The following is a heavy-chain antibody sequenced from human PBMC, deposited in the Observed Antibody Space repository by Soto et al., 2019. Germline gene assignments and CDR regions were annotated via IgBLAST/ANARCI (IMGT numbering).Heavy chain of an antibody. J-gene: IGHJ4*02. CDR1: GFSFSSYG. V-gene: IGHV3-33*01. CDR2: IWYDGSNE. D-gene: IGHD6-13*01. CDR3: TRDSAAAPDY. Sequence: GGSLRLSCAASGFSFSSYGMHWVRQAPGKGLEWVAIIWYDGSNEYYADSVKGRFSIFRDNSENTGYLQMNSLRAEDTAVYHCTRDSAAAPDYWGPGTLVTVSS.